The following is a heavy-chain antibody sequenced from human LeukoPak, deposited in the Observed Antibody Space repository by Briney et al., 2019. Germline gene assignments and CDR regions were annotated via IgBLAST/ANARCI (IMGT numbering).Heavy chain of an antibody. CDR3: ARDGRATWVYYYYYMDV. J-gene: IGHJ6*03. Sequence: GGSLRLSCAASGFTFSSYAMSWVRQAPGKGLEWVSGISGSGGGTYYADSVKGRFTISRDNAKNSLYLQMNSLRAEDTAVYYCARDGRATWVYYYYYMDVWGKGTTVTVSS. CDR1: GFTFSSYA. D-gene: IGHD5-12*01. CDR2: ISGSGGGT. V-gene: IGHV3-23*01.